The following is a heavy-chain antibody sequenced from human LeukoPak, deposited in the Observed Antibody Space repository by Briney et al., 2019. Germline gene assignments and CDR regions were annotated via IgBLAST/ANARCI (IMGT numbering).Heavy chain of an antibody. CDR2: INTNTGIP. V-gene: IGHV7-4-1*02. J-gene: IGHJ4*02. CDR3: ARDYYGSGSYPPFDY. Sequence: GASVKVSCKASGYTFTNYAMNWVRQAPGQGLECMGWINTNTGIPTYAQGFTGRFVFSLDTSVSTAYQQISSLKAEDTAVYYCARDYYGSGSYPPFDYWGQGTLVTVSS. D-gene: IGHD3-10*01. CDR1: GYTFTNYA.